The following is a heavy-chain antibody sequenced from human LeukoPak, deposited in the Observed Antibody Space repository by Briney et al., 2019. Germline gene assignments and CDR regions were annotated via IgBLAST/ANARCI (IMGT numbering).Heavy chain of an antibody. Sequence: GGSLRLTCTASGFNFNKFGLHWLRQAPGKGLAWVAFIRYDGTNDYYGGSVRGRFTISRDNSMNSLFLQMNSLRPEDTAVYYCAKGAGSIATRPREYYYYYYMDVWGKGTTVIVSS. CDR2: IRYDGTND. CDR1: GFNFNKFG. CDR3: AKGAGSIATRPREYYYYYYMDV. D-gene: IGHD6-6*01. V-gene: IGHV3-30*02. J-gene: IGHJ6*03.